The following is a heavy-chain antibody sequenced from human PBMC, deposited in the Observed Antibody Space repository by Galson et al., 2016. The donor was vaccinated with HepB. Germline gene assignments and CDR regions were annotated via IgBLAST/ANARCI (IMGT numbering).Heavy chain of an antibody. Sequence: SVKVSCKASGYTFTSYAIHWVRQAPGQGLEWKGWLNGGNGDTKYSQKFQDRVTITRDTSASTAYMEVNSLRSGDTAVYYCARETSGWYLGWGQGTLVIVSS. D-gene: IGHD6-19*01. J-gene: IGHJ4*02. CDR1: GYTFTSYA. CDR2: LNGGNGDT. CDR3: ARETSGWYLG. V-gene: IGHV1-3*01.